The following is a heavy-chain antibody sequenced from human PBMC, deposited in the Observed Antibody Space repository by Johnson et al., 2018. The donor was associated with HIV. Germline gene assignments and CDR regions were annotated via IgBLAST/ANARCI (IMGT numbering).Heavy chain of an antibody. CDR2: IYSGGST. D-gene: IGHD6-13*01. CDR1: GFTVSSNY. V-gene: IGHV3-66*01. CDR3: ARDRLGYSSSWGGVDAFDI. J-gene: IGHJ3*02. Sequence: VQLVESGGGLVQPGGSLRLSCAASGFTVSSNYMSWVRQAPGKGLEWVSVIYSGGSTYYADSVKGRFTISRDNSKNTLYLQMNSLRAEDTAVYYCARDRLGYSSSWGGVDAFDIWGQGTMVTVSS.